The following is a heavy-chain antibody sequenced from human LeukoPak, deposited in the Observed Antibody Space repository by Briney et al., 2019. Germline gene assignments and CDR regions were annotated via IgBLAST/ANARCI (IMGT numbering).Heavy chain of an antibody. CDR3: ARPAYYYDSSGYYFDY. Sequence: ASVKVSCKASGGTFSSYAISWVRQAPGQGLEWMGRIIPILGIANYAQKFQGRVTITADKSTSTAYMELSSLRSEDTAVYYCARPAYYYDSSGYYFDYWGQGTLVTVSS. CDR1: GGTFSSYA. V-gene: IGHV1-69*04. CDR2: IIPILGIA. J-gene: IGHJ4*02. D-gene: IGHD3-22*01.